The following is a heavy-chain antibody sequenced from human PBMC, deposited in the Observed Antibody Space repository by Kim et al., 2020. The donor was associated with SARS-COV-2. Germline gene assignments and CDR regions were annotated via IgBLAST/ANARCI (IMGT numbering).Heavy chain of an antibody. V-gene: IGHV3-53*04. D-gene: IGHD2-15*01. CDR1: GFTVSSNY. Sequence: GGSLRLSCAASGFTVSSNYMSWVRQAPGKGLEWVSVIYSGGSTYYADSVKGRFTISRHNSKNTLYLQMNSLRAEDTAVYYCARDRGYCSGGSCAYYYYGMDVWGQGTTVTVSS. CDR2: IYSGGST. J-gene: IGHJ6*02. CDR3: ARDRGYCSGGSCAYYYYGMDV.